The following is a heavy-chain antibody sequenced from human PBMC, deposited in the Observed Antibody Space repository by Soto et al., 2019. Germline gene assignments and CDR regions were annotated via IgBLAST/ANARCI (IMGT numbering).Heavy chain of an antibody. V-gene: IGHV1-69*13. CDR1: GGTFSSYT. Sequence: SVKVSCKASGGTFSSYTISWVRQAPGQGLEWMGGIIPIFGTANYAQKFQGRVTITADESTSTAYMELSSLRSEDTAVYYCARAVQLWFYYYGMDVWGQGTTVTVSS. D-gene: IGHD5-18*01. CDR3: ARAVQLWFYYYGMDV. J-gene: IGHJ6*02. CDR2: IIPIFGTA.